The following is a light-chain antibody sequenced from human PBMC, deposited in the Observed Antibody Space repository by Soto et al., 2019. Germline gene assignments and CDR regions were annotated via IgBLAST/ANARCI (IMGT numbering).Light chain of an antibody. Sequence: EIVLTQSPATLSLSPGERATLSCRASQSVSSYLAWYQQKPGQAPRLLIYGASTRATGIPARFSGSGSGTDFTLTISRLEPEDFAVYYCQQYGSSPETFGQGTKVDIK. V-gene: IGKV3-20*01. J-gene: IGKJ1*01. CDR3: QQYGSSPET. CDR1: QSVSSY. CDR2: GAS.